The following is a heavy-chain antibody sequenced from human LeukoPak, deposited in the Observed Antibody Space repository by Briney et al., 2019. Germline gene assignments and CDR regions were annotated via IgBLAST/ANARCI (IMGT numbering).Heavy chain of an antibody. CDR2: ISGSGTST. J-gene: IGHJ6*03. V-gene: IGHV3-23*01. CDR1: GFTFSSYE. CDR3: AKRRDYMDV. Sequence: GGSLRLSCAASGFTFSSYEMNWVRQAPGKGLEWVSAISGSGTSTYYADSVKGRFTISRDNSKNTLYLQMNSLRAEDTAVYYCAKRRDYMDVWGKGTTVTISS.